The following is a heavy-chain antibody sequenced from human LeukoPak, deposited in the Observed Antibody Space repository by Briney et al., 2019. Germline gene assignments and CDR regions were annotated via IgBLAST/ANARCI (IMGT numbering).Heavy chain of an antibody. CDR3: AGGYSYGPYYFDY. D-gene: IGHD5-18*01. V-gene: IGHV4-39*01. CDR1: GGSISSSSYY. CDR2: IYYSGST. J-gene: IGHJ4*02. Sequence: SETLSLTCTVSGGSISSSSYYWGWIRQPPGMGLEWIGSIYYSGSTYYNPSLKSRVTISVDTSKNQFSLKLSSVTAADTAVYYCAGGYSYGPYYFDYWGQGTLVTVSS.